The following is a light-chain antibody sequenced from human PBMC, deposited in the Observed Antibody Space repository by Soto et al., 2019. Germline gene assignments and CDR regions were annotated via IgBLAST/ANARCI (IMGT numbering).Light chain of an antibody. CDR3: SSYRSGSTPWV. V-gene: IGLV2-14*01. Sequence: QSALTQPASVSGSPGQSITISCTGTSSDVGGYNYVSWYQQHPGKAPKLMIYEVSNRPSGVSDRFSGSKSGNTASLTISGLQAEDEANYYCSSYRSGSTPWVFGGGTQLTVL. CDR1: SSDVGGYNY. J-gene: IGLJ3*02. CDR2: EVS.